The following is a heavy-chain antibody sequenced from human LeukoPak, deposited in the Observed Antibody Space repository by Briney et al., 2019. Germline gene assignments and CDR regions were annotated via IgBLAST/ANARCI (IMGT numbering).Heavy chain of an antibody. V-gene: IGHV3-7*01. D-gene: IGHD6-13*01. CDR2: IKRDGGEK. J-gene: IGHJ4*02. CDR3: ARLGGSSWSLDY. Sequence: GGSLRLSCSASGFTFSTYWMSWVRQAPGRGLEWVANIKRDGGEKYYVDSVKGRFTISRDNAKNSLYLQMNSLRAEDTAVYYCARLGGSSWSLDYWGQGTLVTASS. CDR1: GFTFSTYW.